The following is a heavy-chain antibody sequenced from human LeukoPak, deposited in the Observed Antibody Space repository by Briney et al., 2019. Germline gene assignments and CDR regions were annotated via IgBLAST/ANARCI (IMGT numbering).Heavy chain of an antibody. Sequence: GGSLRLSCAASGFTFGSYGMHWVRQAPGKGLEWVAFIRCHGSTKYYADSVKGRFTISRDNSKNTMYLQMNSLRAEDTAVYFCAKEGYSETDYGYCYYMDVWGKGTTVTVSS. D-gene: IGHD1-26*01. CDR2: IRCHGSTK. CDR3: AKEGYSETDYGYCYYMDV. J-gene: IGHJ6*03. CDR1: GFTFGSYG. V-gene: IGHV3-30*02.